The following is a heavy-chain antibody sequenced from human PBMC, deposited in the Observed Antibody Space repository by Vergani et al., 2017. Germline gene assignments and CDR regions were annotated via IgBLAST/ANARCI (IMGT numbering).Heavy chain of an antibody. CDR1: GFTFSTYA. CDR2: ISGHGDNI. D-gene: IGHD2-2*01. J-gene: IGHJ4*02. V-gene: IGHV3-23*04. Sequence: VQLVESGGDVVQPGGSLRLSCAASGFTFSTYATSWVRQAPGKGLEWVSAISGHGDNIFYADSVKGRFTISRDNSKNTLFLQMNSLRVEDTAIYYCAKKHCSSTSCPFDSWGQGTLVTVSS. CDR3: AKKHCSSTSCPFDS.